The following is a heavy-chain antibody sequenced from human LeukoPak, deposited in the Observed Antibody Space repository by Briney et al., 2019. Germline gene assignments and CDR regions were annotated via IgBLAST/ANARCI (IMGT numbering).Heavy chain of an antibody. CDR1: GGTFSSYA. D-gene: IGHD3-22*01. Sequence: SVKVSCKASGGTFSSYAISWVRQAPGQGLEWMGGIIPIFGTANYAQKFQGRVTITADESTSTAYMELSSLRSEDTAVYYCASAERNYYDSSGYYPPARAWGQGTLVTVSS. CDR2: IIPIFGTA. CDR3: ASAERNYYDSSGYYPPARA. V-gene: IGHV1-69*13. J-gene: IGHJ4*02.